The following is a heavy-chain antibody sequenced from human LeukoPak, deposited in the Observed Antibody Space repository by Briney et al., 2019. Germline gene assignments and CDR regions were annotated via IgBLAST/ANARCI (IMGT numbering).Heavy chain of an antibody. V-gene: IGHV3-7*04. CDR2: IERDGSVK. Sequence: PGGSLRLSCVASGFNFHTSYMTWVRQAPGKGLEWVATIERDGSVKYYVDSVNGRFTVSRDNAKNSLYLQMDSLRVENTAVFYCTTENWYVFHYWGQGTLVTVSS. CDR3: TTENWYVFHY. J-gene: IGHJ4*02. D-gene: IGHD1-1*01. CDR1: GFNFHTSY.